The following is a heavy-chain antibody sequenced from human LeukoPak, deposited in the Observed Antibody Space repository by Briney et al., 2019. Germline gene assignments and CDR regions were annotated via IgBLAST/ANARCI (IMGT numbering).Heavy chain of an antibody. CDR3: ARAPSEIGGYYPEYFRH. V-gene: IGHV3-74*01. J-gene: IGHJ1*01. Sequence: GGSLRLSCAASGFTFSIYWMHWVRQAPGKGLVWVSRIKSDGSTRYADSVKGRFTISRDNAKNTVSLQMNSLRAEDTGEYYCARAPSEIGGYYPEYFRHWGQGTLVTVSP. CDR1: GFTFSIYW. D-gene: IGHD3-22*01. CDR2: IKSDGST.